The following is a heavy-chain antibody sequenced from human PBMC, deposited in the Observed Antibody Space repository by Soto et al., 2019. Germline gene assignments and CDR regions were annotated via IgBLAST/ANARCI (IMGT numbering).Heavy chain of an antibody. D-gene: IGHD6-13*01. CDR3: ARERSAAGTGWFDP. CDR2: MNPNSGNT. Sequence: QVQLVQSGAEVKKLGASVKVSCKASGYTFTSYDFNWVRQATGQGLEWMGWMNPNSGNTGYAQKFQGRVTMTRNTSISTAYMELSSLRSEDTAVYYCARERSAAGTGWFDPWGQGTLVTVSS. V-gene: IGHV1-8*01. J-gene: IGHJ5*02. CDR1: GYTFTSYD.